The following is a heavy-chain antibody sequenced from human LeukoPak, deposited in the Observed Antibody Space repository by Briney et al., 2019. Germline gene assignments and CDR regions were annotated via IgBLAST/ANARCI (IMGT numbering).Heavy chain of an antibody. Sequence: PGGSLRLSCAASGFTFSSYAMSWVRQAPGKGLEWVSGVSGSGGSTYYANSVKGRFTIPRDNSKNTLYLQMNSLRAEDTAVYYCAKELDIVATITGNWGQGTLVTVSS. CDR2: VSGSGGST. D-gene: IGHD5-12*01. CDR3: AKELDIVATITGN. J-gene: IGHJ4*02. V-gene: IGHV3-23*01. CDR1: GFTFSSYA.